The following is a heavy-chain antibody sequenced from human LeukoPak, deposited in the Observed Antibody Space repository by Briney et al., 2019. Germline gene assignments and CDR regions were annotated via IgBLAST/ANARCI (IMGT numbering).Heavy chain of an antibody. Sequence: AGTLRFYCAASGFSFNTHDMNWVRQAPGKELEWVSYISSSGTTIYYTDSVKGRFAISRDNAKNSLSLQVNSLRDEDTAVYYCARARPAADTVYFDYWGQGTLVTVSS. D-gene: IGHD6-13*01. J-gene: IGHJ4*02. V-gene: IGHV3-48*02. CDR2: ISSSGTTI. CDR1: GFSFNTHD. CDR3: ARARPAADTVYFDY.